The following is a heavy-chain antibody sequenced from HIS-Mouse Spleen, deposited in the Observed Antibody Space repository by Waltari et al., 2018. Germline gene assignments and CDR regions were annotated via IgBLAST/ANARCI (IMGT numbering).Heavy chain of an antibody. CDR1: GGSISSGGYY. CDR3: AREIPYSSSWYDWYFDL. D-gene: IGHD6-13*01. CDR2: IYYSGRT. J-gene: IGHJ2*01. Sequence: QVQLQESGPGLVKPSQTLSLTCTVSGGSISSGGYYWSWIRQHPGKGLEWIGYIYYSGRTYSNPTLKSRVTISVDTSKNQFSLKLSSVTAADTAVYYCAREIPYSSSWYDWYFDLWGRGTLVTVSS. V-gene: IGHV4-31*03.